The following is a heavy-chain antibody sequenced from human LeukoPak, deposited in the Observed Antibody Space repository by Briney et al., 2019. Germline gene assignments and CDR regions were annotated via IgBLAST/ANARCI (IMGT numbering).Heavy chain of an antibody. V-gene: IGHV4-4*07. CDR3: ARGGLENGYHSNDGFDI. D-gene: IGHD3-22*01. J-gene: IGHJ3*02. Sequence: SETLSLTCTVSGGSISSYYWSWIRQPAGKGLEWIGRIYTSGSTNYNPSLKSRVTMSVDTSKNQFSLKLSSVTAADTAVYYCARGGLENGYHSNDGFDIWGQGTMVTVSS. CDR2: IYTSGST. CDR1: GGSISSYY.